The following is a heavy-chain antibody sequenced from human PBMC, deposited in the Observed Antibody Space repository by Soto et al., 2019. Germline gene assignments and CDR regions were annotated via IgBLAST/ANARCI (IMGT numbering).Heavy chain of an antibody. V-gene: IGHV3-30*18. Sequence: QVQLVESGGGVVQPGRSLRLSCAASGFTFSSYGMHWVRQAPGKGLEWVAVISYDGSNKYYADSVKGRFTISRDNAKNTLYLQMNRLRAEETAVYYCAKASQAMLVVEHFDYWGQGTLVTVSS. CDR3: AKASQAMLVVEHFDY. D-gene: IGHD3-22*01. J-gene: IGHJ4*02. CDR2: ISYDGSNK. CDR1: GFTFSSYG.